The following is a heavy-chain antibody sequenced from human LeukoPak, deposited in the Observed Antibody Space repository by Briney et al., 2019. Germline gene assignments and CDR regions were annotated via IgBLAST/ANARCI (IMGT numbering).Heavy chain of an antibody. CDR3: TTIRGFCSDRSCLGY. Sequence: GGSLRLSCAASRFTFSSYSMNWVRQAPGKGLEWVSSIGSSSSYIYYADSVKGRFTISRDNAKNSLYLQMNSLKSEDTAVYYCTTIRGFCSDRSCLGYWGQGTLVTVSS. CDR2: IGSSSSYI. D-gene: IGHD2-15*01. V-gene: IGHV3-21*03. J-gene: IGHJ4*02. CDR1: RFTFSSYS.